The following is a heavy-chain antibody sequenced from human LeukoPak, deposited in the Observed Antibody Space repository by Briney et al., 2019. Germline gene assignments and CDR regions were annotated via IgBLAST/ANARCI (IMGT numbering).Heavy chain of an antibody. V-gene: IGHV1-8*01. Sequence: ASVKVSCKASGYTFTNYDINWVRQVTEQGLEWMGWMNPNSGNTGYAPKFQGRVTMTRNTSISTAYMDLSSLRSEDTAIYYCAREAAMTNSDYWGQGTLVTVSS. J-gene: IGHJ4*02. D-gene: IGHD2-2*01. CDR1: GYTFTNYD. CDR3: AREAAMTNSDY. CDR2: MNPNSGNT.